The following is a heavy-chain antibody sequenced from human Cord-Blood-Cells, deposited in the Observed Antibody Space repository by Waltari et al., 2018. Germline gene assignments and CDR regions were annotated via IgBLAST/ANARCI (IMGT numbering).Heavy chain of an antibody. CDR3: ARRAYDILTGYSDAFDI. Sequence: GGSFSGYYWSWIRQPPGKGLEWIGEINHSGSTNYNPSLKSRVTISVDTSKNQFSLKLSSVTAADTAVYYCARRAYDILTGYSDAFDIWGQGTMVTVSS. CDR1: GGSFSGYY. D-gene: IGHD3-9*01. CDR2: INHSGST. J-gene: IGHJ3*02. V-gene: IGHV4-34*01.